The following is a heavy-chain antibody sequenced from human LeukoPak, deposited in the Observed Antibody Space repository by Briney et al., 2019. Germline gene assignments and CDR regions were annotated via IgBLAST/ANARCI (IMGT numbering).Heavy chain of an antibody. D-gene: IGHD6-13*01. Sequence: PGGSLRLSCAASGFTFSSYAMSWVRQAPGKGLEWVSAISGSGGSTYYADSVKGRFTISRDNSKNTLYLQMNSLRAEGTAVYYCAKDHSSSWYGSFDYWGQGTLVTVSS. CDR2: ISGSGGST. J-gene: IGHJ4*02. CDR1: GFTFSSYA. V-gene: IGHV3-23*01. CDR3: AKDHSSSWYGSFDY.